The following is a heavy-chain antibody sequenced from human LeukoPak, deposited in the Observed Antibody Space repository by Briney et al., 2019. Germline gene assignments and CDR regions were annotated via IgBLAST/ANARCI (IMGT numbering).Heavy chain of an antibody. J-gene: IGHJ1*01. Sequence: PGGSLRPSCAASGFPFSSYAMSWVRQAPGKGLEWVSALSDSGGSTYYADSVKGRFTISRDNSKNTLYLQMNSLRAEDTAIYYCAKSASYGGNSAALFWGQGTLVTVSS. CDR2: LSDSGGST. D-gene: IGHD4-23*01. V-gene: IGHV3-23*01. CDR3: AKSASYGGNSAALF. CDR1: GFPFSSYA.